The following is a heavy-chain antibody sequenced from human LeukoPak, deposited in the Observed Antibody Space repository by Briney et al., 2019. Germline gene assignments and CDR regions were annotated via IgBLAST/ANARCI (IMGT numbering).Heavy chain of an antibody. J-gene: IGHJ6*03. CDR1: GGTFSSYA. V-gene: IGHV1-69*05. D-gene: IGHD5-18*01. Sequence: ASVKVSCKAPGGTFSSYAISWGRQAPGQGLEWMGGIFPIFGTANYAQKFQGRVTITTDESTSTAYMELSSLRCEDTAVYYCARDREQLWNGSPYYYYMDVWGQGTMVTVSS. CDR3: ARDREQLWNGSPYYYYMDV. CDR2: IFPIFGTA.